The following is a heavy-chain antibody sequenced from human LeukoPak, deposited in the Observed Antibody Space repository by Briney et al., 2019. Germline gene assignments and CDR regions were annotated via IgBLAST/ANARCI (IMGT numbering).Heavy chain of an antibody. CDR3: VLRASSGGSGNWFAP. CDR1: GFTFAMYW. CDR2: IYPGNSET. Sequence: AEYMKISCEGAGFTFAMYWICWVRQKPGKSLECMGIIYPGNSETNYSPSFQSHVTISVDKSLRVTYLKRSTVTASDSAVYYCVLRASSGGSGNWFAPCGQVTLVSVSS. V-gene: IGHV5-51*01. D-gene: IGHD6-25*01. J-gene: IGHJ5*02.